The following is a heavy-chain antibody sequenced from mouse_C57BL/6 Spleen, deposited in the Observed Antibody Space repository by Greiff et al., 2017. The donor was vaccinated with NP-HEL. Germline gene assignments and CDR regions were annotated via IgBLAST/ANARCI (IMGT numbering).Heavy chain of an antibody. CDR1: GYTFTDYY. V-gene: IGHV1-26*01. CDR2: INPNNGGT. D-gene: IGHD2-4*01. CDR3: AIRGKITTIYYYAMDY. J-gene: IGHJ4*01. Sequence: EVQLQQSGPELVKPGASVKISCKASGYTFTDYYMNWVKQSHGKSLEWIGDINPNNGGTSYNQKFKGKATLTVDKSSSTAYMELLSLTSEDSAVYYCAIRGKITTIYYYAMDYWGQGTSVTVAS.